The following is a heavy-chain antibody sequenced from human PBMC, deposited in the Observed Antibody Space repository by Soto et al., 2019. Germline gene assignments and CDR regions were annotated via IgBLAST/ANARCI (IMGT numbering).Heavy chain of an antibody. CDR3: ASYFILVVPAAMYANPAYGMDV. V-gene: IGHV1-18*03. CDR2: ISAYNGNT. CDR1: GYTFTSYG. Sequence: ASVKVSCKASGYTFTSYGISWVRQAPGQGLEWMGWISAYNGNTNYAQKLQGRVTMTTDTSTSTAYMEMRSLRSDDLAVFYCASYFILVVPAAMYANPAYGMDVWGQGTTVTVSS. J-gene: IGHJ6*02. D-gene: IGHD2-2*01.